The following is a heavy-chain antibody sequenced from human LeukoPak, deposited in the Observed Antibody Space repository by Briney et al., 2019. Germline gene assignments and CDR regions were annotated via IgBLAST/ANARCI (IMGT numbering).Heavy chain of an antibody. Sequence: PGGSLRLSCAASGFTFSSYAMHWVRQAPGKGLEWLAVISYDGSNKYYADSVKGRFTISRDNSKNTLYLQMNSLRAEDTAVYYCAKDPETYSSRWFDSWGQGTLVTVSS. J-gene: IGHJ5*01. CDR2: ISYDGSNK. CDR3: AKDPETYSSRWFDS. CDR1: GFTFSSYA. V-gene: IGHV3-30*04. D-gene: IGHD2-21*01.